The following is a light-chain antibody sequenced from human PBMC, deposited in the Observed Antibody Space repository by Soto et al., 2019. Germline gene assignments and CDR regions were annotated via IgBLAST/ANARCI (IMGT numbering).Light chain of an antibody. Sequence: PASVSGSPGQSITISCTGTSSDIGASNYVSWYQQHPGKAPKLMIYEVSNRPSGVSNRFSGSKSGHTASLTISGLQAEDEGDYYCSSYTRISTYVFGVGTKVTVL. CDR3: SSYTRISTYV. V-gene: IGLV2-14*01. CDR1: SSDIGASNY. J-gene: IGLJ1*01. CDR2: EVS.